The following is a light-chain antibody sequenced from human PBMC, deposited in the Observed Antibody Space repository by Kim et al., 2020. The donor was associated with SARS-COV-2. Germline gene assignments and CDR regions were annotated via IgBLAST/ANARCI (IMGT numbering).Light chain of an antibody. CDR3: SAWDNSLSVWV. Sequence: QAGLTQPPSVSKGLRQTATLTCTGNSNNVGNQGAAWLQQHQGHPPKLLSYRNNSRPSGISERLSASRSGKTASLTITGLQPEDEADYYCSAWDNSLSVWVFGGGTQLTVL. V-gene: IGLV10-54*01. CDR2: RNN. CDR1: SNNVGNQG. J-gene: IGLJ3*02.